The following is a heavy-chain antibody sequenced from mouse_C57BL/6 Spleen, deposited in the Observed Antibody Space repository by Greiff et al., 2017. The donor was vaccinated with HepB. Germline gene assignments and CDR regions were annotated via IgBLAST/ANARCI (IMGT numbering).Heavy chain of an antibody. CDR3: ERGRGSLLLYWYFDV. CDR2: INPSNGGT. J-gene: IGHJ1*03. Sequence: QVQLQQPGTELVKPGASVKLSCKASGYTFTSYWMHWVKQRPGQGLEWIGNINPSNGGTNYNEKFKSKATLTVDKSSSTAYMQLSSLTSEDSAVYYGERGRGSLLLYWYFDVWGTGTTVTVSS. CDR1: GYTFTSYW. D-gene: IGHD2-1*01. V-gene: IGHV1-53*01.